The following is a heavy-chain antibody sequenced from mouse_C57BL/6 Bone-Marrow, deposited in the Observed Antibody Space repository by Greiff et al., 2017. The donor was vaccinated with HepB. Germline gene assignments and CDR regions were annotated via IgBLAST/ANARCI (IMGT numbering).Heavy chain of an antibody. J-gene: IGHJ3*01. V-gene: IGHV10-1*01. CDR3: VSERATVIATPFAY. Sequence: GGGLVQPKGSLKLSCAASGFSFNTYAMNWVRQAPGKGLEWVARIRSKSNNYATYYADSVKDRFTISRDDSESMLYLQMNNLKTEDTAMYYWVSERATVIATPFAYWGQGTLVTVSA. CDR1: GFSFNTYA. CDR2: IRSKSNNYAT. D-gene: IGHD1-1*01.